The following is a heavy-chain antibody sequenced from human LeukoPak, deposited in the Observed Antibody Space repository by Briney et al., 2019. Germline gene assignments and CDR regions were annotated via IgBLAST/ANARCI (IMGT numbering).Heavy chain of an antibody. CDR3: ARDSVYVIPIKSYYDYYGMDA. D-gene: IGHD5/OR15-5a*01. V-gene: IGHV1-18*01. CDR2: ISAYNGNK. CDR1: GYTFTSYG. Sequence: ASVKVSCKASGYTFTSYGISWVRQAPGQGLEWMGLISAYNGNKNYAHNLQGRVTITTDTSTSTVYMELRSLRSDDTAVYYCARDSVYVIPIKSYYDYYGMDAWGQGTTVTVSS. J-gene: IGHJ6*02.